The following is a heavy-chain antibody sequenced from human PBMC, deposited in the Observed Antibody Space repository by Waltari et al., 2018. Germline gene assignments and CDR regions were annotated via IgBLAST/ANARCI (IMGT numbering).Heavy chain of an antibody. CDR2: INHSGRT. V-gene: IGHV4-34*01. CDR3: ARSMVRGVIISYYGMDV. Sequence: QVQLQQWGAGLLKPSETLSLTCAVYGGSFSGYYWSWIRQPPGKGLEWIGEINHSGRTNYNPSLKSRVTISVDTSKNQFSLKLSSVTAADTAVYYCARSMVRGVIISYYGMDVWGQGTTVIVSS. D-gene: IGHD3-10*01. CDR1: GGSFSGYY. J-gene: IGHJ6*02.